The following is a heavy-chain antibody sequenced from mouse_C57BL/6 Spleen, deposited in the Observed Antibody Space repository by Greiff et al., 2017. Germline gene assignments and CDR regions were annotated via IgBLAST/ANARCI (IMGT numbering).Heavy chain of an antibody. CDR3: ARSGNLPEGAMDY. CDR2: INPGSGGT. D-gene: IGHD2-1*01. CDR1: GYAFTNYL. V-gene: IGHV1-54*01. J-gene: IGHJ4*01. Sequence: QVQLQQSGAELVRPGTSVKVSCKASGYAFTNYLIEWVKQRPGQGLEWIGVINPGSGGTNYNEKFKGKATLTADKSSSTAYMQLSSLTSEDSAVYFCARSGNLPEGAMDYWGQGTSVTVSS.